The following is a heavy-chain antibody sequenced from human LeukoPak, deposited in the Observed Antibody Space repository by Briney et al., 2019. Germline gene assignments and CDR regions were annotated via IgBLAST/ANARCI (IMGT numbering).Heavy chain of an antibody. Sequence: SETLSLTCTVSGGSISSSSYYWGWIRQPPRKGLEWIGSIYYSGSTYYNPSLKSRVTISVDTSKNQFSLKLSSVTAADTAVYYCARIRSSQYYYYYMDVWGKGTTVTVSS. V-gene: IGHV4-39*07. CDR1: GGSISSSSYY. J-gene: IGHJ6*03. CDR2: IYYSGST. D-gene: IGHD3-3*02. CDR3: ARIRSSQYYYYYMDV.